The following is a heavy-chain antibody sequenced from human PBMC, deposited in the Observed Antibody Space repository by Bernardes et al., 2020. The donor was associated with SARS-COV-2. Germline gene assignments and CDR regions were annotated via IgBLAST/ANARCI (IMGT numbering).Heavy chain of an antibody. D-gene: IGHD1-26*01. CDR3: GRDGSWVEATVDY. J-gene: IGHJ4*02. CDR1: GFTFSSYW. CDR2: INTDGSVT. Sequence: GGSLRLSCAASGFTFSSYWMHWVRQVPGKGLVWVSRINTDGSVTMYTDSVKGRFTISRDNAKNTLYLQMNSLRAEDTAVFYCGRDGSWVEATVDYWGQGTLVTVSS. V-gene: IGHV3-74*03.